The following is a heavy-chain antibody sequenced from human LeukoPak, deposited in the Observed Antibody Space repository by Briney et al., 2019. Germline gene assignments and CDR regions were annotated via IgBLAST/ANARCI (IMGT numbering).Heavy chain of an antibody. CDR2: INPSGGST. D-gene: IGHD2-2*01. J-gene: IGHJ3*02. V-gene: IGHV1-46*01. CDR1: GYTFTSYY. CDR3: ARIGYCSSTSCYAFDI. Sequence: AASVKVSCKASGYTFTSYYMHWVRQAPGQGLEWMGIINPSGGSTSYAQKFQGRVTMTRDTSTSTVYMELSSLRSEDTAVYYCARIGYCSSTSCYAFDIWGQGTMVTVSS.